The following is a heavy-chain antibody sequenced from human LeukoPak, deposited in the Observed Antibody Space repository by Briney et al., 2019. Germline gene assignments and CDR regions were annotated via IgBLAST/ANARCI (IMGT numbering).Heavy chain of an antibody. CDR2: INHSGST. CDR1: GGSFRGYY. J-gene: IGHJ4*02. Sequence: KPSETLSLTSAVYGGSFRGYYWSWLRQPPGKGVEWIGEINHSGSTNYNASLKRRVTISADTSKKQFSLKMRSVNTGDTTVYYCARRTYNSPFAYWGQGTLVTVSS. D-gene: IGHD1-20*01. V-gene: IGHV4-34*01. CDR3: ARRTYNSPFAY.